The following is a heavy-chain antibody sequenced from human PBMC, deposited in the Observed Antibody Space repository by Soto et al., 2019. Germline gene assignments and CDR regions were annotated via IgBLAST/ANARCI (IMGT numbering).Heavy chain of an antibody. Sequence: QVQLVESGGGVVQPGRSLRLSCAASGFTFSSYGMHWVRQAPGKGLEWVAVISYDGSNKYYADSVKGRFTISRDNSKNSLYLQMNSLRAEDTAVYYCANDLRRRFDYWGQGTLVTVSS. J-gene: IGHJ4*02. V-gene: IGHV3-30*18. CDR1: GFTFSSYG. CDR3: ANDLRRRFDY. D-gene: IGHD5-12*01. CDR2: ISYDGSNK.